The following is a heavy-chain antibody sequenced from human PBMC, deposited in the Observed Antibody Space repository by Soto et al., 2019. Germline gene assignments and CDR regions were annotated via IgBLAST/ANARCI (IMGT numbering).Heavy chain of an antibody. V-gene: IGHV4-31*03. D-gene: IGHD6-13*01. J-gene: IGHJ6*02. CDR3: AREFRITAAGRTYSDGMDV. Sequence: QVQLQESGPGLVKPSQTLSLTCTVSGGSISSGGYYWSWIRQHPGKGLEWIGYIYYSGSTYYNPSLKARATISVDPSNIQYSLTLSSVTAADPDVYYCAREFRITAAGRTYSDGMDVWGQGTTVTVSS. CDR2: IYYSGST. CDR1: GGSISSGGYY.